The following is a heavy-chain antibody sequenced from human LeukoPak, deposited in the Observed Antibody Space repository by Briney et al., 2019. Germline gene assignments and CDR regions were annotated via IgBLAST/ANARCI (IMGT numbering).Heavy chain of an antibody. Sequence: GGSLRLSCAASGFTFSSYGMHWVRPAPGKGLEWVAVIWYDGSNKYYADSVEGRFTISRDNSKNTLYLQMNSLRAEDTAVYYCARDRQWLVYGMDVWGQGTTVTVSS. J-gene: IGHJ6*02. CDR2: IWYDGSNK. CDR1: GFTFSSYG. D-gene: IGHD6-19*01. CDR3: ARDRQWLVYGMDV. V-gene: IGHV3-33*01.